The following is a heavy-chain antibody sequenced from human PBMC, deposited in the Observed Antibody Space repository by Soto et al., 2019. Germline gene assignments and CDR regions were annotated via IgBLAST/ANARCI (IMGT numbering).Heavy chain of an antibody. J-gene: IGHJ6*02. CDR2: IYYSGST. V-gene: IGHV4-31*03. CDR1: GGSISSCGYY. CDR3: ARGGLGYCSGGSCYSAELSRYYYGMDV. Sequence: PSETLSLTCTVSGGSISSCGYYWSWIRQHPGKGLEWIGYIYYSGSTYYNPSLKSRVTISVDTSKNQFSLKLSSVTAADTAVYYCARGGLGYCSGGSCYSAELSRYYYGMDVWGQGTTVTVSS. D-gene: IGHD2-15*01.